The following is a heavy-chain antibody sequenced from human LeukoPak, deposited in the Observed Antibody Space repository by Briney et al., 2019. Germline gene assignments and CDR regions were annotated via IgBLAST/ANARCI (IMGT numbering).Heavy chain of an antibody. CDR3: TRLVPYLDY. CDR1: GFTFSSYE. D-gene: IGHD2-2*01. V-gene: IGHV3-49*04. Sequence: PGGSLRLSCAASGFTFSSYEMNWVRQAPGQGLEWLGFIRSKVYGETTEYAASVKGRFTVSRDDSNSLAYLEMNSLQTEDTAVYYCTRLVPYLDYWGQGTLVTVSS. J-gene: IGHJ4*02. CDR2: IRSKVYGETT.